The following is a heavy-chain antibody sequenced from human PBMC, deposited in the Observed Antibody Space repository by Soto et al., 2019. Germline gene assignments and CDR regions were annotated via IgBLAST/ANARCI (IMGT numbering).Heavy chain of an antibody. Sequence: EVQLVASGGGLVTPEGSLRLSCEASGFNFSNGWMNWVGQAPGKGLEWAGRINRKVDGGATDYAAPVQSRFIISRVDSKNTVYMQMNSLKTEDTGVDYFTPLPVILRSICAVRGQGTTVT. CDR1: GFNFSNGW. D-gene: IGHD2-21*01. CDR2: INRKVDGGAT. J-gene: IGHJ6*01. V-gene: IGHV3-15*07. CDR3: TPLPVILRSICAV.